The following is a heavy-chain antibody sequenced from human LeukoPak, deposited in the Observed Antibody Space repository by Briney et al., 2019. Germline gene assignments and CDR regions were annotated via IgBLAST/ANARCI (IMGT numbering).Heavy chain of an antibody. V-gene: IGHV4-59*01. Sequence: SETLSLTCTVSGGSISSYYWSWIRQPPGKGLEWIGYIYYSGSTNYNPSLKSRVTISVDTSKNQFSLKLSSVTAADTAVYYCARGQGYYYDSSGYSGGFGPWGQGTLVTVSS. CDR1: GGSISSYY. CDR3: ARGQGYYYDSSGYSGGFGP. D-gene: IGHD3-22*01. CDR2: IYYSGST. J-gene: IGHJ5*02.